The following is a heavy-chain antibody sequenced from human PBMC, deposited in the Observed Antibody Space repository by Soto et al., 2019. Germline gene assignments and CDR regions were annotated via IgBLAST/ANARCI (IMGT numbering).Heavy chain of an antibody. V-gene: IGHV6-1*01. Sequence: SHILSLTCAISVYSVSSNSAAWSWIRQSPSRGLEWLGRTYYRSKWYNDYAVSVKSRITINPDTSNNQFSLQLNSVTPEDTDADFCVRGRDCSSNYCYYITQNWFDPWGQGTQVTVSS. CDR2: TYYRSKWYN. CDR3: VRGRDCSSNYCYYITQNWFDP. J-gene: IGHJ5*02. D-gene: IGHD2-2*01. CDR1: VYSVSSNSAA.